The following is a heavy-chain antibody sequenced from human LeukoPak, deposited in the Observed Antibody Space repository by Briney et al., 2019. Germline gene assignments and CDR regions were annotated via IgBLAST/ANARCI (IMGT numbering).Heavy chain of an antibody. Sequence: GGSLRLSCAVSGFTFSSYGMSWVRQAPGKGLEWVSAISGSGGSTYYADSGKGRFTISRDNSKNTLYLQMNSLRAEDTAVYYCAKVEAMVRGGDYMDVWGKGTTVTISS. CDR1: GFTFSSYG. J-gene: IGHJ6*03. D-gene: IGHD3-10*01. CDR2: ISGSGGST. V-gene: IGHV3-23*01. CDR3: AKVEAMVRGGDYMDV.